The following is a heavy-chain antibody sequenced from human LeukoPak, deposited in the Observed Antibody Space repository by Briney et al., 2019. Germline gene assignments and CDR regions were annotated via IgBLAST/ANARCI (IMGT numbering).Heavy chain of an antibody. CDR1: GSSISSGGYS. CDR2: IYHSGST. J-gene: IGHJ4*02. CDR3: ARARPTYGVLYYFDY. V-gene: IGHV4-30-2*01. Sequence: SQTLSLTCAVSGSSISSGGYSWSWIRQPPGKGLEWIGYIYHSGSTYYNPSLKSRATISVDRSKNQFSLKLSSVTAADTAEYYSARARPTYGVLYYFDYWGQGTLVTVSS. D-gene: IGHD4-17*01.